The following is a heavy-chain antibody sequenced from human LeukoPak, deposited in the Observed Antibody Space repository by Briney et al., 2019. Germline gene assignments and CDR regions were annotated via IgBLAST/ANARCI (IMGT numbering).Heavy chain of an antibody. CDR2: FYYSGST. Sequence: PSETLSLTCTVSGGSISNYYWSWIRQPPGKGLECIGYFYYSGSTNYNPSLKSRVTISVDTSKNQFSLKLSSVTAADTAVYYCARNGDYCFDYWGQGTLVTVSS. CDR3: ARNGDYCFDY. D-gene: IGHD4-17*01. CDR1: GGSISNYY. J-gene: IGHJ4*02. V-gene: IGHV4-59*01.